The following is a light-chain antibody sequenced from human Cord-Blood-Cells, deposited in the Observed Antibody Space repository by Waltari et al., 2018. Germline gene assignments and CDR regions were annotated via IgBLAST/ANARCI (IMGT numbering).Light chain of an antibody. CDR1: HSDVGAYNY. V-gene: IGLV2-11*01. Sequence: QSGLTQPRSVSGSPGQPVTLSCTGTHSDVGAYNYASWYQQHPGKAPKLMIYDVSKRPSGVPDRFSGSKSGNTASLTISGLQAEDEADYYCCSYAGSYTLVFGGGTKLTVL. CDR3: CSYAGSYTLV. CDR2: DVS. J-gene: IGLJ2*01.